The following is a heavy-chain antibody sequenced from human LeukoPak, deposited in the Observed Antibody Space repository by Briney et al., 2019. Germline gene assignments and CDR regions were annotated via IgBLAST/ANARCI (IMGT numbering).Heavy chain of an antibody. CDR2: ISYDGSNK. J-gene: IGHJ3*02. V-gene: IGHV3-30-3*01. CDR1: GFTFSSYA. Sequence: GGSLRLSCAASGFTFSSYAMHWVRQAPGKGLEWVAVISYDGSNKYYADSVKGRFTISRDNSKNTLYLQMNSLRAEDTAVYYCARDQQASGRDAFVIWGQGTKVTVSS. D-gene: IGHD3-10*01. CDR3: ARDQQASGRDAFVI.